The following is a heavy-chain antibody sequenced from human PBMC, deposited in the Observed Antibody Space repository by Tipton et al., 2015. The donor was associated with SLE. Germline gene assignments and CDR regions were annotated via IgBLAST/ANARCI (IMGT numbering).Heavy chain of an antibody. V-gene: IGHV4-38-2*02. CDR3: ATGHFDY. CDR2: MHHNGST. J-gene: IGHJ4*02. D-gene: IGHD1-14*01. CDR1: LYSIGSGFY. Sequence: TLSLTCTVSLYSIGSGFYWDWVRRPPGKGLEWIATMHHNGSTYYNPSLRSRVTISMDTSRNRFSLRLKFVTAADTAVYYCATGHFDYWGQGSLVTVSS.